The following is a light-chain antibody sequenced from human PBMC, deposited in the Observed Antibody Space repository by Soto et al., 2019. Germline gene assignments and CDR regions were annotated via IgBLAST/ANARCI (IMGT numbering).Light chain of an antibody. CDR1: QSVDNY. Sequence: EIVLTQSPDTLSLSPGERATLACRASQSVDNYLAWYLQRPGQAPRLLIYDASNRASGIPARFSGSGSGTDFTLTISSLEPEDFAVYYCQQRSTGPPLTFGGGTKVEIK. V-gene: IGKV3-11*01. CDR3: QQRSTGPPLT. J-gene: IGKJ4*01. CDR2: DAS.